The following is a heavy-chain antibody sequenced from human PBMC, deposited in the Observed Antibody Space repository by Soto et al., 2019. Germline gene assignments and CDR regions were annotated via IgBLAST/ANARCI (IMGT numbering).Heavy chain of an antibody. CDR3: DSRPPYDYGAERYGCAP. CDR1: GGSISSGGYS. CDR2: IYHSGST. Sequence: QLQLQESGSGLVKPSQTLSLTCAVSGGSISSGGYSWSWIRQPPGKGLECIGYIYHSGSTYYNPSIKGHNTISVDRSKNRCSRQLSSVTSAYTALDYCDSRPPYDYGAERYGCAPGGQGTPVTVSS. V-gene: IGHV4-30-2*01. D-gene: IGHD3-10*01. J-gene: IGHJ4*02.